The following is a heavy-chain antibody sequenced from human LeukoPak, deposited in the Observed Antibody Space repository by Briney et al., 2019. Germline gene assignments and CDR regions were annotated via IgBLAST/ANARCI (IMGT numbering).Heavy chain of an antibody. CDR2: MNPKSGNT. J-gene: IGHJ4*02. CDR1: GYTFTSYD. D-gene: IGHD3-10*01. V-gene: IGHV1-8*01. CDR3: ARGYRGSGSYYQGY. Sequence: ASVTVSFKASGYTFTSYDINWVRQATGQGLEWMGWMNPKSGNTGYAQKFQGRVTMTRNTSISTAYMELSSLRSEDTAVYYCARGYRGSGSYYQGYWGQGTLVTVSS.